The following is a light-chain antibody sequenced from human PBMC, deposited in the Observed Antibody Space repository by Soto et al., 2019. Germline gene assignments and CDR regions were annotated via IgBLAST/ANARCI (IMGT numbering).Light chain of an antibody. CDR2: EVT. Sequence: QSVLTQPPSASGSLGQSVTISCTGTSSDVGAYNYVSWYQQHPGKAPKLMIYEVTRRPSGVPDRFSGSKSGNTASLNVSGLQAEDEADYYCSSYTSSNTLVFGGGTKLTVL. CDR3: SSYTSSNTLV. J-gene: IGLJ3*02. CDR1: SSDVGAYNY. V-gene: IGLV2-8*01.